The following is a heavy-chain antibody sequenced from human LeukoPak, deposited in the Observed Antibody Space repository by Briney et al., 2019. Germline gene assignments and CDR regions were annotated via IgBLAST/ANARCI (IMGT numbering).Heavy chain of an antibody. CDR1: GGTFSSYA. D-gene: IGHD7-27*01. CDR2: IIPILGIA. V-gene: IGHV1-69*04. J-gene: IGHJ2*01. Sequence: SVKVSCKASGGTFSSYAISWVRQAPGQGLEWMGRIIPILGIANYAQKFQGRVTITADKSTSTAYMELSSLRSEDTAVYYCARDPGWGSSTGYFDLWGRGTLVTVSS. CDR3: ARDPGWGSSTGYFDL.